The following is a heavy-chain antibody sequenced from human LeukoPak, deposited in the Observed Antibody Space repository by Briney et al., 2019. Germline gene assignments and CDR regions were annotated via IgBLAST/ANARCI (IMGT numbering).Heavy chain of an antibody. CDR3: AKSGVRGVIIGPCFDY. V-gene: IGHV3-23*01. Sequence: GGSLRLSCAASGFTFSSYGMSWVRQAPGKRLEWVSAISGSDGSTYYADSVKGRFTISRDNSKNTPYLQMNSLRAEDTAVYYCAKSGVRGVIIGPCFDYWGQGTLVTVSP. J-gene: IGHJ4*02. CDR2: ISGSDGST. D-gene: IGHD3-10*01. CDR1: GFTFSSYG.